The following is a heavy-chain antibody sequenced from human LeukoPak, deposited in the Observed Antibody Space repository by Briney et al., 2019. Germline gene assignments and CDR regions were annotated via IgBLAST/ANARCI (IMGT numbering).Heavy chain of an antibody. V-gene: IGHV3-30*02. D-gene: IGHD3-16*02. CDR3: AKDQYDYVWGSYRSDYTFDY. CDR2: IRYDGSNK. CDR1: GFTYSSYG. J-gene: IGHJ4*02. Sequence: GGSLRLSCAASGFTYSSYGMHWVRQAPGKGLEWVAFIRYDGSNKYYADSVKGRFTISRDNSKNTLYLQMNSLRAEDTAVYYCAKDQYDYVWGSYRSDYTFDYWGQGTLVTVSS.